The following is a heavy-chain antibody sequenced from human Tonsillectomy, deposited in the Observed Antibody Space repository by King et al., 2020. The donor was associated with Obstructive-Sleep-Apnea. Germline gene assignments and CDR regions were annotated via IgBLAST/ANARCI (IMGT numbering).Heavy chain of an antibody. V-gene: IGHV3-49*03. CDR1: GFTFGDYA. Sequence: EVQLVESGGGLVQPGRSLRLSCTASGFTFGDYAMSWFRQAPGKGLEWVGFIRSKAYGGTTEYAASVKGRFTISRDDSKSIAYLQMNSLKTEDTAVYYCTRDSVWFGELLYSYWGQGTLVTVSS. CDR3: TRDSVWFGELLYSY. CDR2: IRSKAYGGTT. J-gene: IGHJ4*02. D-gene: IGHD3-10*01.